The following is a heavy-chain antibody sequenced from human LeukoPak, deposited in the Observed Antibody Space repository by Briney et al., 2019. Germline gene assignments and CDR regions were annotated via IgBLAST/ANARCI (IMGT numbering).Heavy chain of an antibody. J-gene: IGHJ4*02. CDR1: GYTLTELS. D-gene: IGHD2-15*01. CDR2: FDPEDGET. V-gene: IGHV1-24*01. CDR3: ATGALLRPPGYFDY. Sequence: ASVKVSCKVSGYTLTELSMHWVRRAPGKGLEWMGGFDPEDGETIYAQKFQGRVTMTEDTSTDTAYMELSSLRSEDTAVYYCATGALLRPPGYFDYWGQGTLVTVSS.